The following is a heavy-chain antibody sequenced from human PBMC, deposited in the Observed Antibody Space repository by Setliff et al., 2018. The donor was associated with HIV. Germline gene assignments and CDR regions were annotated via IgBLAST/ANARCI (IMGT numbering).Heavy chain of an antibody. CDR3: ARLTINTTTVTAHLLWYLDL. D-gene: IGHD4-17*01. J-gene: IGHJ2*01. CDR1: GGSISGYY. CDR2: IYTSGST. Sequence: ASETLSLTCAVSGGSISGYYWSWIRKPAGKGLEWIGRIYTSGSTDYNPSFKSRVTMSVDTSKNQFSLKLNSVTAADTAIYYCARLTINTTTVTAHLLWYLDLWGRGTLVTVS. V-gene: IGHV4-4*07.